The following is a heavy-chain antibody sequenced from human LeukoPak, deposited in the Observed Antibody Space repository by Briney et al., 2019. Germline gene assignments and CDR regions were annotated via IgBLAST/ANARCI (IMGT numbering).Heavy chain of an antibody. D-gene: IGHD6-19*01. CDR2: ISYSGST. Sequence: SETLSLTCTVSGGSISSRGYYWVWIRQPPGKGLEYIGTISYSGSTNHNSSLKSRVTISVDTSKNQYSLRLSSVTAADTAVYYCARDGVAGGFDYWGQGTLVTVSS. J-gene: IGHJ4*02. CDR3: ARDGVAGGFDY. CDR1: GGSISSRGYY. V-gene: IGHV4-39*07.